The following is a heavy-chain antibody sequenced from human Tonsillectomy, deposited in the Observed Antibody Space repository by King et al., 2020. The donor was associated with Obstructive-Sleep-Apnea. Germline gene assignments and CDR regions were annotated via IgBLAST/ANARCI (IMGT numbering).Heavy chain of an antibody. Sequence: TLKESGPALVEPTQTLTLTCTFSGFSLSTSGMCVSWIRQPPGKALEWLARIDWDDDKYYSTSLKTRLTISKDTSKNQVVLTMTNMDPVDTATYYCARMGGKGSSSGSNWFDPWGQGTLVTVSS. D-gene: IGHD6-6*01. J-gene: IGHJ5*02. CDR1: GFSLSTSGMC. CDR2: IDWDDDK. CDR3: ARMGGKGSSSGSNWFDP. V-gene: IGHV2-70*11.